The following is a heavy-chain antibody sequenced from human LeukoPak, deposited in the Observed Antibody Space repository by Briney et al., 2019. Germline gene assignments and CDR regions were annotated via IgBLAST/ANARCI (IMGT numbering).Heavy chain of an antibody. J-gene: IGHJ4*02. CDR2: IYHSGST. CDR3: ARAGSWYRQPFDY. V-gene: IGHV4-4*02. CDR1: GGSISSSNW. Sequence: ASGTLSLTCAVSGGSISSSNWWSWVRQPPGKGLEWIGEIYHSGSTNYNPSLKSRVTISVDKSKNQFSLKLSSVTAADTAVYYCARAGSWYRQPFDYWGQGTLVTVSS. D-gene: IGHD6-13*01.